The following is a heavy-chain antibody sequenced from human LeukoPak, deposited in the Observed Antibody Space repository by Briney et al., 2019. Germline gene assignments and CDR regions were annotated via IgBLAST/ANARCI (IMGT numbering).Heavy chain of an antibody. Sequence: PGGSLRLSCATSGFIFSNYEMNWVRQAPGKGLEWVAFIWFDESHKNYADSVKGRFTISRDNSKNTLYLQMNSLRAEDTAVYYCAKEEGSWNSFDYWGQGTLVTVSS. D-gene: IGHD1-1*01. J-gene: IGHJ4*02. CDR2: IWFDESHK. V-gene: IGHV3-30*02. CDR1: GFIFSNYE. CDR3: AKEEGSWNSFDY.